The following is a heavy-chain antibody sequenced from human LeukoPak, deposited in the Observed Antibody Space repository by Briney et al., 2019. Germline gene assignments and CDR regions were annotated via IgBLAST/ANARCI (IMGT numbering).Heavy chain of an antibody. Sequence: GGSLRLSCAAFGFTFRTYAMNWVRQAPGKGLEWVSAISGSGGSTYYADSVKGRFTISRDNSKNTLYLQMNSLRAEDTAVYYCAKAPTQYCSSTSCYAYFDYWGQGTLVTVSS. D-gene: IGHD2-2*01. J-gene: IGHJ4*02. CDR1: GFTFRTYA. CDR2: ISGSGGST. CDR3: AKAPTQYCSSTSCYAYFDY. V-gene: IGHV3-23*01.